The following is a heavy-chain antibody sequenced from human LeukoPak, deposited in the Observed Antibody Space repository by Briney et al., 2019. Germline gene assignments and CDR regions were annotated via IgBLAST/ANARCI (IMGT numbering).Heavy chain of an antibody. Sequence: GGSLRLSCAASGFTFSDCVMHWVRQAPGKGLEWVAVISVDGNNKYYGDSVKGRFTISRDNAKNSLYLQMNSLGVEDTALYYCARGRLDGGYSYLDWFDPWGQGTLVTVSS. CDR1: GFTFSDCV. D-gene: IGHD5-18*01. V-gene: IGHV3-30*03. J-gene: IGHJ5*02. CDR3: ARGRLDGGYSYLDWFDP. CDR2: ISVDGNNK.